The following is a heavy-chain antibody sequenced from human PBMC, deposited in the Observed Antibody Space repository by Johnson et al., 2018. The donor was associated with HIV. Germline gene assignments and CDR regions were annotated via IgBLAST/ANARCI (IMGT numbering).Heavy chain of an antibody. V-gene: IGHV3-64*01. CDR2: ISSNGGST. Sequence: VQLVESGGGLVQPGGSLRLSCAASGFTFSSYAMHWVRPAPGKGLEYVSAISSNGGSTYYANSVKGRFTISRDNSKNTLYLQMGSLRAEDMAVYYCARALGYCSGGSCPLDAFDIWGPDTMVTVSS. J-gene: IGHJ3*02. CDR1: GFTFSSYA. CDR3: ARALGYCSGGSCPLDAFDI. D-gene: IGHD2-15*01.